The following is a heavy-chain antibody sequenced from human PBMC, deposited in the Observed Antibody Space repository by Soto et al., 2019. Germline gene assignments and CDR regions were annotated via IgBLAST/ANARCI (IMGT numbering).Heavy chain of an antibody. CDR2: INGRSNYK. D-gene: IGHD1-26*01. V-gene: IGHV3-21*02. CDR3: VREDGLVGSNSAFDY. J-gene: IGHJ4*02. Sequence: EVQVVESGGGLVKPGGSLRLSCATSGFSFSTYNMNWVRQAPGKGLEWVSSINGRSNYKYYTDSVKGRFAISSDNPKNSLSLQMDSLRVEDTAVYYCVREDGLVGSNSAFDYWGQGTLVTVSS. CDR1: GFSFSTYN.